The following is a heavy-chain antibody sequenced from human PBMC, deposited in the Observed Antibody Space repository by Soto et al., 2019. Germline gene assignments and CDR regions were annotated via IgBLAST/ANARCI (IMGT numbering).Heavy chain of an antibody. CDR3: AGNTYYDFWSGYYTDY. J-gene: IGHJ4*02. V-gene: IGHV4-59*01. D-gene: IGHD3-3*01. CDR1: GDSISSYY. CDR2: IYYSGST. Sequence: SETLSLTCTVSGDSISSYYWSWIRQPPGKGLEWIGYIYYSGSTNYNPSLKSRVTISVDTSKNQFSLKLSSVTAADTAVYYCAGNTYYDFWSGYYTDYWGQGTLVTVSS.